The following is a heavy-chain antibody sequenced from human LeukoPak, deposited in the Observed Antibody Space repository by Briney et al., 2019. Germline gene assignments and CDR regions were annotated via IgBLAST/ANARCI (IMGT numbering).Heavy chain of an antibody. CDR2: IWYDGSNK. Sequence: GGSLRLSCAASGFTFSSSGMHWVRQAPGKGLEWVAVIWYDGSNKYYADSVKGRFTISRDNSKNTLYLQMNSLRAEDTAVYYCARDLWHSSGYYLDYWGQGTLVTVSS. V-gene: IGHV3-33*08. CDR1: GFTFSSSG. CDR3: ARDLWHSSGYYLDY. J-gene: IGHJ4*02. D-gene: IGHD3-22*01.